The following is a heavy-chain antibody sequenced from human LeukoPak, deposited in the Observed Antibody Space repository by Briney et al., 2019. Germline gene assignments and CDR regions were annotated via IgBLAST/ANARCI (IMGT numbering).Heavy chain of an antibody. CDR1: GGSFSGYY. Sequence: SETLSLTCAVYGGSFSGYYWSWIRQPPGKGLEWIGEIDHSGSTNYNPSLKSRVTISVDTSKNQFSLKLSSVTAADTAVYYCAGPGYSSGFDYWDQGTLVTVSS. CDR3: AGPGYSSGFDY. CDR2: IDHSGST. D-gene: IGHD6-19*01. V-gene: IGHV4-34*01. J-gene: IGHJ4*02.